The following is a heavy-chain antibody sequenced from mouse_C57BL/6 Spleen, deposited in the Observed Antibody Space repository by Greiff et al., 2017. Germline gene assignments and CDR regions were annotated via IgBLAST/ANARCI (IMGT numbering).Heavy chain of an antibody. CDR2: IYPGDGDT. J-gene: IGHJ1*03. CDR1: GYAFSSYW. V-gene: IGHV1-80*01. Sequence: VQLQQSGAELVKPGASVKISCKASGYAFSSYWMNWVKQRPGKGLEWIGQIYPGDGDTNYSGKFKGKATLTADKSSSTAYMQLSSLTSEDSAVYFCAGFITTVDWYFDVWGTGTTVTVSS. CDR3: AGFITTVDWYFDV. D-gene: IGHD1-1*01.